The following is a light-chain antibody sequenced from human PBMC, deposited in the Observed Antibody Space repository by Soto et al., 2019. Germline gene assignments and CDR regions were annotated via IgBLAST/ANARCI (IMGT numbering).Light chain of an antibody. V-gene: IGLV1-40*01. J-gene: IGLJ1*01. CDR3: QSFDSSLRVYV. CDR2: NNL. Sequence: QSVLTQPPSVSGAPGQRVTISCTGSSSNFGAGYEVHWYKQVPGAAPTLVIFNNLNRPSGVPERFSGSKSGTSASLVIRGLQAEDEADYYCQSFDSSLRVYVFGSGTKLTVL. CDR1: SSNFGAGYE.